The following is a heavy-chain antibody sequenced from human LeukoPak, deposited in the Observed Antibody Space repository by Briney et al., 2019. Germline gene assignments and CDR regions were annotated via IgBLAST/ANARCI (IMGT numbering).Heavy chain of an antibody. CDR2: IIPIFGTA. Sequence: SVKVSCKASGGTFSSYAISWVRQAPGQGLEWMGGIIPIFGTANYAQKFQGRVTITADESTSTAYMELSSLRSEDTAVYYCAREATAAMAEFDYWGQGTLVTVSS. V-gene: IGHV1-69*13. CDR3: AREATAAMAEFDY. CDR1: GGTFSSYA. D-gene: IGHD2-2*01. J-gene: IGHJ4*02.